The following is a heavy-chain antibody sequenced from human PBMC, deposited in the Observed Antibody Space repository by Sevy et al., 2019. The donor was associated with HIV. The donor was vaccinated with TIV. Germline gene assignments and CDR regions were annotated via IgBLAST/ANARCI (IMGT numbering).Heavy chain of an antibody. D-gene: IGHD2-15*01. CDR1: GYTFTSYG. Sequence: ASVKVSCKASGYTFTSYGISWVRQAPGQGLEWMGWISAYNGNTNYAQKLQGRVTMTTDTSTSTAYMELRSLRSDDTAVYYCARVIVVVENYYYYYMDVWGKGTTVTVSS. CDR3: ARVIVVVENYYYYYMDV. J-gene: IGHJ6*03. CDR2: ISAYNGNT. V-gene: IGHV1-18*01.